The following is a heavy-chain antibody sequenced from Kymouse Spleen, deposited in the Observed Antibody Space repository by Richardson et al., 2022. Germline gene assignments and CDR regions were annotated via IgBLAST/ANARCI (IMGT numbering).Heavy chain of an antibody. J-gene: IGHJ4*02. CDR1: GGSFSGYY. CDR2: INHSGST. Sequence: QVQLQQWGAGLLKPSETLSLTCAVYGGSFSGYYWSWIRQPPGKGLEWIGEINHSGSTNYNPSLKSRVTISVDTSKNQFSLKLSSVTAADTAVYYCARHGDRAFFDYWGQGTLVTVSS. V-gene: IGHV4-34*01. CDR3: ARHGDRAFFDY. D-gene: IGHD7-27*02.